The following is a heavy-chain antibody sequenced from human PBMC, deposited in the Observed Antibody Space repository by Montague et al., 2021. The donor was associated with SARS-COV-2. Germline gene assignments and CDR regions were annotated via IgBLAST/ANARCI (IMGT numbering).Heavy chain of an antibody. V-gene: IGHV4-34*01. J-gene: IGHJ5*02. Sequence: SETLSLTCAVYGGSFSGYYWNWIRHTPRKGLQWIGDINHRGSTNYHPSLKSRVTISVDTSTNQFSLKLRSATAADTAVYYCSGGDATSWFDPWGQGTLVTVSS. CDR1: GGSFSGYY. CDR3: SGGDATSWFDP. CDR2: INHRGST.